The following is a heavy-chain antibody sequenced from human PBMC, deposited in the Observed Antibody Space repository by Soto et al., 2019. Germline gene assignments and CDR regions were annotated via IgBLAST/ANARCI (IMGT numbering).Heavy chain of an antibody. V-gene: IGHV1-18*01. CDR1: GYTFTSYG. Sequence: EASVKVSCKASGYTFTSYGISWVRQAPGQGLEWMGWISAYNGNTNYAQKLQGRVTMTTDTSTSTAYMELRSLRSDDTAVYYCAREGYCSGGSCYDYYYYYMDVRGKGTTVTVSS. CDR2: ISAYNGNT. D-gene: IGHD2-15*01. CDR3: AREGYCSGGSCYDYYYYYMDV. J-gene: IGHJ6*03.